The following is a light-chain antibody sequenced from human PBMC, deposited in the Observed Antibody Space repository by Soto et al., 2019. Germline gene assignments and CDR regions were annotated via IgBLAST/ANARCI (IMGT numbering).Light chain of an antibody. CDR1: QSVSNN. J-gene: IGKJ4*01. Sequence: ELVMTQSPATLSVSPGERATLSCRASQSVSNNLAWYQQKPGQAPRVLIYFASTRATGIPARFSGSGSGTEFTLTISSLQSEDFAVYYCQQYNDWPLTFGGGTKVETK. V-gene: IGKV3-15*01. CDR2: FAS. CDR3: QQYNDWPLT.